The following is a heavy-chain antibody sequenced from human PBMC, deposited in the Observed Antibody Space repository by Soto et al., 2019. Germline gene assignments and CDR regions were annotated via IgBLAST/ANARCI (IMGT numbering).Heavy chain of an antibody. J-gene: IGHJ6*03. V-gene: IGHV4-34*01. Sequence: SETLYLTCAVYGGSFSGYYWTCIRQPPGKGLEWIGEINHSGSTNYNPSLKSRVTISVDTSKNQFSLKLSSVTAADTAVYYCARGDIVVVVAAIYYYCYMDVWGKGTTVTVSS. CDR3: ARGDIVVVVAAIYYYCYMDV. CDR2: INHSGST. D-gene: IGHD2-15*01. CDR1: GGSFSGYY.